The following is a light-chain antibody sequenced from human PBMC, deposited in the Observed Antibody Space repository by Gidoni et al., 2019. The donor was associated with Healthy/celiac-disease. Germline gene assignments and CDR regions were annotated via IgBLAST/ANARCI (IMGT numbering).Light chain of an antibody. CDR2: YDS. J-gene: IGLJ1*01. CDR3: QVWDSSSDHYV. Sequence: SYVLTQLPSGSVAPGPTARITCGGNNIGSKSVPLYQQKPGQAPVLVVYYDSARPSGIPERFSGSNSGNTATLTISRVEAGDEADYYCQVWDSSSDHYVFGTGTKVTVL. V-gene: IGLV3-21*02. CDR1: NIGSKS.